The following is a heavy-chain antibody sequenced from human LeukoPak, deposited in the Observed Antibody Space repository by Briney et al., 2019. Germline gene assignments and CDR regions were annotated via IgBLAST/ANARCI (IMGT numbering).Heavy chain of an antibody. CDR2: IKSKTDGGTT. J-gene: IGHJ4*02. V-gene: IGHV3-15*01. CDR3: TTIIAAAGTWDY. Sequence: GGSLRLSCAASGFTFSNAWMSWVRQAPGKGLEWVGRIKSKTDGGTTDYAAPVKGRFTISRDDSKNTLYLQMNSLKTEDTAVYYCTTIIAAAGTWDYWGQGTLVTVSS. CDR1: GFTFSNAW. D-gene: IGHD6-13*01.